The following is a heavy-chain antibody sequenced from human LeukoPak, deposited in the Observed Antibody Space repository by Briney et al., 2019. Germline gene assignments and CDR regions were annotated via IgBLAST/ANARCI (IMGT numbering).Heavy chain of an antibody. CDR1: GFTFSNAW. Sequence: PGGSLRLSCAASGFTFSNAWMSWVRQAPGKGLEWVGRIKSKTDGGATDYAAPVKGRFTISGDDSKNTLYLQMNSLKTEDTAVYYCTTARIGKWLPYWGQGTLVTVSS. J-gene: IGHJ4*02. CDR2: IKSKTDGGAT. V-gene: IGHV3-15*01. D-gene: IGHD5-12*01. CDR3: TTARIGKWLPY.